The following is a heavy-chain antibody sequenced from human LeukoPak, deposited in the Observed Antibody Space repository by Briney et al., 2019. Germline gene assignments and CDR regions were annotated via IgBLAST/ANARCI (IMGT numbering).Heavy chain of an antibody. CDR3: ARRRDGYNYVGTDY. D-gene: IGHD5-24*01. CDR2: IYPGDSDT. CDR1: GYNFTNYW. Sequence: GESLKISCKGSGYNFTNYWIGWVRQMPGKGLERMVIIYPGDSDTTYSPSFQGQVTISADKSISTAYLQWSSLKASDTAMYYCARRRDGYNYVGTDYWGQGTLVTVSS. V-gene: IGHV5-51*01. J-gene: IGHJ4*02.